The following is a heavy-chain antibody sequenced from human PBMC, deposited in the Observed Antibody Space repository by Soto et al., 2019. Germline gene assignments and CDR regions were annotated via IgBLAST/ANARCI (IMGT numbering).Heavy chain of an antibody. V-gene: IGHV1-69*02. CDR2: IIPILGIA. D-gene: IGHD2-21*01. Sequence: QVQLVQSGAEVKKPGSSVKVSCKDSGGTFSTYSMFWVRQAPGQGLEWMGRIIPILGIANYAQKFQGRVTITADKSTSTAYMELSSLRSEDTALYYCTIGSWSGEVFGIWGQGTMVTVSS. CDR1: GGTFSTYS. J-gene: IGHJ3*02. CDR3: TIGSWSGEVFGI.